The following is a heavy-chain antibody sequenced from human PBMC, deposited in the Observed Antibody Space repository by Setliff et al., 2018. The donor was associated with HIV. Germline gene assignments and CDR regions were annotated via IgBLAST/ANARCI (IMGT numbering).Heavy chain of an antibody. V-gene: IGHV5-51*01. CDR2: IYPGDSDT. D-gene: IGHD3-3*01. Sequence: PGESLKISCKGSGYIFRNYWIAWVRQMPGKGLEWMGIIYPGDSDTRYSPSFQGQVTMSADKSISTAYLQWSGLKASDTGVYYCARDNLYYNLYDGSPVYGMDVWGQGTTVTVSS. CDR3: ARDNLYYNLYDGSPVYGMDV. CDR1: GYIFRNYW. J-gene: IGHJ6*02.